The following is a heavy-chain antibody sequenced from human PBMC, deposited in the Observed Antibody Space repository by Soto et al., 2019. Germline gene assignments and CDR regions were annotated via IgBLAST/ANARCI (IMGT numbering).Heavy chain of an antibody. CDR1: GFTFSNAW. Sequence: VGSLRLSCAASGFTFSNAWMSWVRQAPGKGLEWVGRIKSKTDGGTTDYAAPVKGRFTISRDDSKNTLYLQMNSLKTEDTAVYYCTTVDIVVVPADEPYNWFDPWGQRTLVTVSS. J-gene: IGHJ5*02. CDR2: IKSKTDGGTT. CDR3: TTVDIVVVPADEPYNWFDP. D-gene: IGHD2-2*03. V-gene: IGHV3-15*01.